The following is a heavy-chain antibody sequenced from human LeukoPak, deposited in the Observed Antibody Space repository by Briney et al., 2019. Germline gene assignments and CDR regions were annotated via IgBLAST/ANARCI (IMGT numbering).Heavy chain of an antibody. CDR1: GYTLTELS. CDR3: ATQITIFGVVLRDAFDI. D-gene: IGHD3-3*01. J-gene: IGHJ3*02. V-gene: IGHV1-24*01. CDR2: FDPEDGET. Sequence: ASVKVSCKVSGYTLTELSMHWVRQAPGKGLEWMGGFDPEDGETIYAQKFQGRVTMTEDTSTDTAYMELSSLRSEDTAVYYCATQITIFGVVLRDAFDIWGQGTMVTVSS.